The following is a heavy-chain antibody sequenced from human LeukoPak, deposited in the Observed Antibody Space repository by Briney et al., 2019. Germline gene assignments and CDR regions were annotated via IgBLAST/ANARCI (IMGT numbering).Heavy chain of an antibody. D-gene: IGHD2-15*01. J-gene: IGHJ6*02. V-gene: IGHV4-4*07. CDR3: ARGGYCSGGSCSTYYYYYGMDV. CDR1: GGSISNDF. Sequence: SETLSLTCTVSGGSISNDFLTWVRQPAGKALEWIGRFTSGSTTYNPSLKSRVTISVDTSKNQFSLKLSSVTAADTAVYYCARGGYCSGGSCSTYYYYYGMDVWGQGTTVTVSS. CDR2: FTSGST.